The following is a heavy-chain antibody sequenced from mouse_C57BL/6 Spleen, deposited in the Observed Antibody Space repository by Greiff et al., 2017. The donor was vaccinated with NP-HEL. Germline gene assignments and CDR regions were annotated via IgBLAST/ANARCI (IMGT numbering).Heavy chain of an antibody. J-gene: IGHJ3*01. CDR3: TRWEDYGNFRFAY. CDR1: CYSFPDYE. V-gene: IGHV1-15*01. Sequence: QVQLLQSGAELVRPWASLTLTCKASCYSFPDYEMHWVKQTPVHGLACLVSIEPETGGTAYNQKFKGKAIRTADKSSSTAYMELRSLTSEDSAVYYCTRWEDYGNFRFAYWGQGTLVTVSA. D-gene: IGHD2-1*01. CDR2: IEPETGGT.